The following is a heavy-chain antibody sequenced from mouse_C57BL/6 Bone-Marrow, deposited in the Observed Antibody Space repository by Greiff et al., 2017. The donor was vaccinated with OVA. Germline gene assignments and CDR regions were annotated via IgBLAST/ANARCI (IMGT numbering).Heavy chain of an antibody. CDR1: GYTFTSYD. CDR2: IYPRDGST. CDR3: ARENSQGLHWYFDV. D-gene: IGHD2-12*01. V-gene: IGHV1-85*01. Sequence: QVQLQQSGPELVKPGASVKLSCKASGYTFTSYDINWVKQRPGQGLEWIGWIYPRDGSTKYNEKFKGKATLTVDTSSSTAYMELHRLTSEAPAVYLCARENSQGLHWYFDVWGTGTTVTVSS. J-gene: IGHJ1*03.